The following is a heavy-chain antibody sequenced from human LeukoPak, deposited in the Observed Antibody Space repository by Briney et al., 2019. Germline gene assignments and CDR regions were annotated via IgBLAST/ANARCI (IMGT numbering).Heavy chain of an antibody. CDR2: ISWNSGSI. CDR3: AKGGYSWGSKDYFDY. D-gene: IGHD5-18*01. CDR1: GFTFDDYA. Sequence: GGSLRLSCAASGFTFDDYAMHWVRQAPGKGLEWVSSISWNSGSIGYADSVKGRFTISRDNAKNSLYLQMNSLRAEDMALYYCAKGGYSWGSKDYFDYWGQGTLVTVSS. J-gene: IGHJ4*02. V-gene: IGHV3-9*03.